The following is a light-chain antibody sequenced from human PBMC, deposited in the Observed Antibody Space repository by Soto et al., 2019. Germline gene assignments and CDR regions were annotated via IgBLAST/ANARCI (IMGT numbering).Light chain of an antibody. Sequence: AIQMTQSPSSLSASVGDRATITCRASQGIRNDLGWYQQKPGKAPKLLIYDASTLQSGVPSRFSGSGSGTDFTLTISSLQPEDFATYYCLQDYNYPWTFGQGTKVDIK. CDR2: DAS. V-gene: IGKV1-6*01. CDR3: LQDYNYPWT. CDR1: QGIRND. J-gene: IGKJ1*01.